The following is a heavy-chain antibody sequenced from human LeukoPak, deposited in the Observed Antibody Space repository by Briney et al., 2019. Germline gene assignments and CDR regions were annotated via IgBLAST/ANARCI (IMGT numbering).Heavy chain of an antibody. CDR1: GYTFTAYY. Sequence: GASVKVSCKASGYTFTAYYIHWVRQAPGQGLEWMGWINCNSGGTNYAQKFQGSVTMTRDTSISTAYMEVSSLTSDDTAVYYCARAKGSIAGAAIYYSDYWGQGTLVTVSS. CDR2: INCNSGGT. D-gene: IGHD6-13*01. J-gene: IGHJ4*02. V-gene: IGHV1-2*04. CDR3: ARAKGSIAGAAIYYSDY.